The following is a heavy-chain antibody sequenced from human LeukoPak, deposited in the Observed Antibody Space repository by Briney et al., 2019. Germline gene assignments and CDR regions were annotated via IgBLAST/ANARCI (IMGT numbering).Heavy chain of an antibody. V-gene: IGHV4-39*01. CDR1: GGSISTANYY. Sequence: SETLSLTCSLSGGSISTANYYWAWIRQPPGKGLDWVGSIYYTGNTYYNPSLKSRVTIFVDTSRNQFSLELNSVTAADTALYYCAIHVGTPLHFDFWGHGTLVTVSS. J-gene: IGHJ4*01. D-gene: IGHD3-10*01. CDR3: AIHVGTPLHFDF. CDR2: IYYTGNT.